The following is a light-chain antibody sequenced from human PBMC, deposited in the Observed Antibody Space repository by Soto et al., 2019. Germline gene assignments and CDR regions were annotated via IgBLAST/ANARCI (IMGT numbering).Light chain of an antibody. CDR3: QQFDSVPCT. V-gene: IGKV1-33*01. CDR1: QDITNY. Sequence: IQMTQSPSSLSASVGDRVTLTCQASQDITNYLIWYQQKPGKAPKLLIYDASSLGTGVSSRFSGSGSGTHFTLTISSLQPEDIATYYCQQFDSVPCTFGQGTKLEMK. CDR2: DAS. J-gene: IGKJ2*02.